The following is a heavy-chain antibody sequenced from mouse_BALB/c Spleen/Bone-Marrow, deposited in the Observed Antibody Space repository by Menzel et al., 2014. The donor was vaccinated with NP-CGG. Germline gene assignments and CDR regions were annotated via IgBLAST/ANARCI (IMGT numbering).Heavy chain of an antibody. Sequence: QVQLKQSGAELARPGASVKMSCQASGYTFTRYTMHWEKKRPGQGLEWIGYIIPNSGYSNYNQKFKDMATLTADKSSSTAYMQLSSLTSEDSAVYYCTIRYYAMDYWGQGTSVTVSS. V-gene: IGHV1-4*01. CDR1: GYTFTRYT. D-gene: IGHD1-1*01. CDR2: IIPNSGYS. J-gene: IGHJ4*01. CDR3: TIRYYAMDY.